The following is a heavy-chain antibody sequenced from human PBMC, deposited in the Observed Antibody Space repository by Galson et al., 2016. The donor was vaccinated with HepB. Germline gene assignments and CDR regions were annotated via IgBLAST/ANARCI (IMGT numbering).Heavy chain of an antibody. D-gene: IGHD4-17*01. CDR2: IIPIFGTA. Sequence: SVKVSCKASGDTFSSYAINWVRQAPGQGLEWMGGIIPIFGTANYAQKFQGRVTITADESTSTAYMELSSLRSDDTAVYYCARGLGLRRGYFDYWGQGTLVTVSS. J-gene: IGHJ4*02. CDR1: GDTFSSYA. CDR3: ARGLGLRRGYFDY. V-gene: IGHV1-69*13.